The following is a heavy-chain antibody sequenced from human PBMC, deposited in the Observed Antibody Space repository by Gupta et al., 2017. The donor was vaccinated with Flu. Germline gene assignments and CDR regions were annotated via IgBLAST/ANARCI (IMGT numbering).Heavy chain of an antibody. CDR3: VRRVLQTMSSES. Sequence: DVPLLESGGGLVRPGGSLRLSCVASGFPFSRYAMSWVRQAPGKGLEWVSAIRGSGDTTYYADSVEGRFTISRDNSKNTLYLQMHDVRVEDTAVYYCVRRVLQTMSSESWGQGSLVTVSS. V-gene: IGHV3-23*01. CDR2: IRGSGDTT. J-gene: IGHJ5*02. CDR1: GFPFSRYA. D-gene: IGHD1-26*01.